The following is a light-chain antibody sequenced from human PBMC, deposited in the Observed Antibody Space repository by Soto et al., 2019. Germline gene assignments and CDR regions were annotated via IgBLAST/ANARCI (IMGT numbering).Light chain of an antibody. V-gene: IGLV1-51*01. CDR2: DDS. CDR3: GTWDESLGAGV. J-gene: IGLJ2*01. Sequence: QSVLTQPASLSAPPGETVTISCSGRGSNIERNYVSWYRQFPGTAPQLLIYDDSKRHSGVPDRLSGSRYGTSASLAIAGLQPGDEAVYYCGTWDESLGAGVFGGGTKLTVL. CDR1: GSNIERNY.